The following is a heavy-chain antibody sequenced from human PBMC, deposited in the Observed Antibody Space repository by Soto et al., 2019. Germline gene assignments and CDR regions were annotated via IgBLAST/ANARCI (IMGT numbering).Heavy chain of an antibody. D-gene: IGHD6-13*01. CDR2: IVPIYRTA. Sequence: ASVKVSCKASGGTFSSYRINWVRQAPGQGLEWVGGIVPIYRTADYAQKFQGRVTITADESARTAYMELRSLKSQDTAVYYCARDSGAKLSSSWGQGTLVTVSS. J-gene: IGHJ4*02. CDR1: GGTFSSYR. V-gene: IGHV1-69*13. CDR3: ARDSGAKLSSS.